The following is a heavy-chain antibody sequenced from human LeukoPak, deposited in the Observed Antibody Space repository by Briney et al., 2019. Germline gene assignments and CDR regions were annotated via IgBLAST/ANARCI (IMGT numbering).Heavy chain of an antibody. CDR2: FHNSGTS. V-gene: IGHV4-59*01. CDR1: GDSISSSY. D-gene: IGHD1-26*01. Sequence: SETLSLTCTVSGDSISSSYWAWIRQPPGKGLEWIGYFHNSGTSSYNPSLKSRVTISLDTSINQFSLKMTSVTAADTAFYYCARDSRGRGPDFDYWGQGILVTVSS. CDR3: ARDSRGRGPDFDY. J-gene: IGHJ4*02.